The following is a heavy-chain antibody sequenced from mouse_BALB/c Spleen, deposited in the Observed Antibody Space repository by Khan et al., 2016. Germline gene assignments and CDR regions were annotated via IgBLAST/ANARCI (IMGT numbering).Heavy chain of an antibody. Sequence: QVQLQQSGAELATPGASVKMSCKASGYTFTSYWMHWVKQRPGQGLEWIGYINPSTGYTEYNQKFKDKATLTADKCSSTAYMQLNSLNSEAAAVSYCARSGSYYWDYWGRGTTLAVSS. J-gene: IGHJ2*01. CDR2: INPSTGYT. CDR3: ARSGSYYWDY. V-gene: IGHV1-4*01. CDR1: GYTFTSYW. D-gene: IGHD1-1*02.